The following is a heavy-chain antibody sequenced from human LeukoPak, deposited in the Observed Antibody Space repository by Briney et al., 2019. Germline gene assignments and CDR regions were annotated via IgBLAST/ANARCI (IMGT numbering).Heavy chain of an antibody. Sequence: GGSLRLSCVASGFTFRTYAMSWVRQAPGKGLEWVSTISGSDSDTYYADSVKGRFTIFRDNSKNTLYLQMNSLRAEDTAVYYCAKGYTSGWYYYIDYWGQGTLVTVSS. CDR2: ISGSDSDT. V-gene: IGHV3-23*01. J-gene: IGHJ4*02. CDR1: GFTFRTYA. D-gene: IGHD6-19*01. CDR3: AKGYTSGWYYYIDY.